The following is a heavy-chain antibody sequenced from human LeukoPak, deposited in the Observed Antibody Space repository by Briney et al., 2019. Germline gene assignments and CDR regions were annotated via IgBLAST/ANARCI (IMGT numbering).Heavy chain of an antibody. CDR2: ISFDEINE. J-gene: IGHJ6*02. CDR3: AKDQTHYYDSSDYLGHYGMDV. Sequence: PGGSLRLSCAASGFTFSSFGMHWVRQAPGKGLEWVAVISFDEINEYYADSVKGRFTISRDNSKNTLYLQMNSLRAEDTAVYYCAKDQTHYYDSSDYLGHYGMDVWGQGTTVTVSS. V-gene: IGHV3-30*18. D-gene: IGHD3-22*01. CDR1: GFTFSSFG.